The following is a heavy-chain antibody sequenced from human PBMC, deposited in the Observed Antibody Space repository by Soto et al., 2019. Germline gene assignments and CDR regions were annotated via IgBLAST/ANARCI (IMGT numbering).Heavy chain of an antibody. CDR2: TYYSGTT. CDR3: ARHNPDFDFWSGSDVYYMDV. D-gene: IGHD3-3*01. V-gene: IGHV4-39*01. Sequence: QVQLQESGPGLVKPSETLSLTCSVSGGFISSSDYYWGWIRQPPGKGLEWIGTTYYSGTTYYNPSLKSRVTVSVNTSKNQFSLKLSSVTAADTAVYYCARHNPDFDFWSGSDVYYMDVWGKGTTVTVSS. J-gene: IGHJ6*03. CDR1: GGFISSSDYY.